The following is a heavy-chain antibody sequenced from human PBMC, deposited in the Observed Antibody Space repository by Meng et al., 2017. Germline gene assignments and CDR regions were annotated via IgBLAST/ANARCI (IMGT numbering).Heavy chain of an antibody. V-gene: IGHV1-18*01. CDR3: AREERGSGDS. CDR1: GYIFASYC. CDR2: INSYSGDT. J-gene: IGHJ5*02. Sequence: QVQLVQVGAEVKKPGSSGKAPCKASGYIFASYCIHWVRQAPGQGLEWIGWINSYSGDTNYTQTLQGRVTLTKEPSTSTAYMELRSLRSDDTAVYYCAREERGSGDSWGQGTLVTVSS. D-gene: IGHD3-22*01.